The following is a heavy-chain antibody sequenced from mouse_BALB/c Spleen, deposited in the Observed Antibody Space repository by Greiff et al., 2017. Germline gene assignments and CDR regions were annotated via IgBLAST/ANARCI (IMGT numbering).Heavy chain of an antibody. CDR1: GFTFSSYT. CDR3: TRAGLLRYLDY. J-gene: IGHJ2*01. D-gene: IGHD1-1*01. V-gene: IGHV5-6-4*01. Sequence: DVMLVESGGGLVKPGGSLKLSCAASGFTFSSYTMSWVRQTPEKRLEWVATISSGGSYTYYPDSVKGRFTISRDNAKNTLYLQMSSLKSEDTAMYYCTRAGLLRYLDYWGQGTTLTVSS. CDR2: ISSGGSYT.